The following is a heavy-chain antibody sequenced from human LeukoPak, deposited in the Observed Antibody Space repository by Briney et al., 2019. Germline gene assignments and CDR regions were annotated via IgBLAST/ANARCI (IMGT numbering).Heavy chain of an antibody. Sequence: SQTLSLTCAISGDSVSSNTASWNWIRQSPSRGLEWLGRTYYRSKWYNDYAVSVKGRIAINPDTSKNQFSLQLNSVTPEDTAVYYCARAKGRSPLFDYWGQGTLVTVSS. CDR2: TYYRSKWYN. J-gene: IGHJ4*02. CDR1: GDSVSSNTAS. V-gene: IGHV6-1*01. CDR3: ARAKGRSPLFDY. D-gene: IGHD6-13*01.